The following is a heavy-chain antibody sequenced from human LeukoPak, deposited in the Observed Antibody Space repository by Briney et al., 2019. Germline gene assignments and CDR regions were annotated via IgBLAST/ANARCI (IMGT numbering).Heavy chain of an antibody. V-gene: IGHV4-59*08. J-gene: IGHJ4*02. D-gene: IGHD1-26*01. CDR3: ATGWELRPLDY. CDR1: GGSISSYY. Sequence: SETLSLTCTVSGGSISSYYWSWIRQPPGEGLEWIGYIYYSGSTNYNPSLKSRVTISVDTSKNQFSLKLSSVTAADAAVYYCATGWELRPLDYWGQGTLVTVSS. CDR2: IYYSGST.